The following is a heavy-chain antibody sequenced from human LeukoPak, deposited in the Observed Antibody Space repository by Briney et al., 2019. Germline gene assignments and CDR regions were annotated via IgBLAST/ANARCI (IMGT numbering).Heavy chain of an antibody. CDR1: GFTFSRAW. D-gene: IGHD4/OR15-4a*01. V-gene: IGHV3-7*01. J-gene: IGHJ4*02. CDR2: KKHDGSGK. Sequence: GGSLRLSCAAAGFTFSRAWMTWGRQDPGGGGEGGAKKKHDGSGKYYVDSVKGRFTISRDNAKNSLYLQMNSLRAEDPAVYYCVGAPNYAYFDYWGQGTLITVSS. CDR3: VGAPNYAYFDY.